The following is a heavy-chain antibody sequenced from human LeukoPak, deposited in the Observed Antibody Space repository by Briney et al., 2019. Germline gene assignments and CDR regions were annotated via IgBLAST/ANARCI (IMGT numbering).Heavy chain of an antibody. Sequence: GGSLRLSCAASGFTFSSYGMHWVRQAPGKGLEWVAVIWYDGSNKYYADSVKGRFTTSRDNSENTLYLQMNSLRAEDTAVYYCARVYSGSYYSDYWGQGTLVTVSS. D-gene: IGHD1-26*01. CDR2: IWYDGSNK. CDR3: ARVYSGSYYSDY. J-gene: IGHJ4*02. V-gene: IGHV3-33*01. CDR1: GFTFSSYG.